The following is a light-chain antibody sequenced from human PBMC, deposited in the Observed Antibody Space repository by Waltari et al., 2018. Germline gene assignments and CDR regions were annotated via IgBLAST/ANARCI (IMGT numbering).Light chain of an antibody. CDR3: QLWDKSSDPPYV. CDR2: DDS. Sequence: SYVLTQPPSVSVAPGQTARMTCGANNIGSKSVHWYQKKPGQAPVPAVYDDSDRPSGVPEGFSGSNSGNTATLTITRVESGDEADYYCQLWDKSSDPPYVFGPGTKVTVL. J-gene: IGLJ1*01. CDR1: NIGSKS. V-gene: IGLV3-21*02.